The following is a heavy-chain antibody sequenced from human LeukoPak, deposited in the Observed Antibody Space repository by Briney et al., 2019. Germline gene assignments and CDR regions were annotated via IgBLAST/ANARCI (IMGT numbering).Heavy chain of an antibody. D-gene: IGHD5-18*01. J-gene: IGHJ1*01. CDR3: VRHDSYIPF. CDR2: ISDSGDST. Sequence: PGGSLTLSCAASGFTFNYYAMSWVRQIPGKGLEWVSGISDSGDSTYYTDFVKGRFTISRDNSKDTVFLQMNNLRAADTGLYFCVRHDSYIPFWGQGSLVTVSS. V-gene: IGHV3-23*01. CDR1: GFTFNYYA.